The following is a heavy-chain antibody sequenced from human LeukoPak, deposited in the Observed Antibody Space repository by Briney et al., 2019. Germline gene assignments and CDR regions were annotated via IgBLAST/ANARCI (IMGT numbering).Heavy chain of an antibody. J-gene: IGHJ6*02. CDR2: IYSGGSA. CDR1: GFTVSSNY. D-gene: IGHD4-17*01. V-gene: IGHV3-53*01. Sequence: TGGSLRLSCAASGFTVSSNYMSWVRQAPGKGLEWVSVIYSGGSAYYADSVKGRFTISRDNSKNTLYLQMNSLRAEDTAVYYCARGTVTTEYYYGMDVWGQGTTVTVSS. CDR3: ARGTVTTEYYYGMDV.